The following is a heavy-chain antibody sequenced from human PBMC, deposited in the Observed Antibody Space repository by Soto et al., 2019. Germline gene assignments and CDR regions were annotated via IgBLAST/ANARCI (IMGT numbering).Heavy chain of an antibody. J-gene: IGHJ3*02. CDR3: ARSYDYVWGSYRFSDAFDI. D-gene: IGHD3-16*02. V-gene: IGHV1-69*13. CDR1: GGTFSSYA. Sequence: SVKVFFKASGGTFSSYAISWVRQAPGQGLEWMGGIIPIFGTANYAQKFQGRVTITADESTSTAYMELSSLRSEDTAVYYCARSYDYVWGSYRFSDAFDIWGQGTMVTVSS. CDR2: IIPIFGTA.